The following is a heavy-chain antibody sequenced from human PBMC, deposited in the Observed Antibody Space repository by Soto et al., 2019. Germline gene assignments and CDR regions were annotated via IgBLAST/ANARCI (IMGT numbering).Heavy chain of an antibody. CDR3: ARGGGYSYGYVHY. V-gene: IGHV1-69*13. Sequence: SVKVSCKASGCTFTSYAISWVRQAPGQGLEWMGGIIPIFGTANYAQKFQGRVTITADESTSTAYMELSSLRSEDTAVYYCARGGGYSYGYVHYWGQGTLVTVSS. D-gene: IGHD5-18*01. CDR1: GCTFTSYA. J-gene: IGHJ4*02. CDR2: IIPIFGTA.